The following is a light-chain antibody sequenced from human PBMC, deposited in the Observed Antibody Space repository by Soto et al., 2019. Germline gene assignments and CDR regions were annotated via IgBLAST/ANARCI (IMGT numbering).Light chain of an antibody. CDR1: QSVSSSY. CDR2: GAS. J-gene: IGKJ1*01. Sequence: EIVLTQSPGTLSLSPGERATLSCRASQSVSSSYLAWYQQKPGQAPRLLIYGASSRATGIPDRFSGSGSGTDFTLTISRLEPEDFAVYYFQQYSSSPWTFGQGTKVEIK. CDR3: QQYSSSPWT. V-gene: IGKV3-20*01.